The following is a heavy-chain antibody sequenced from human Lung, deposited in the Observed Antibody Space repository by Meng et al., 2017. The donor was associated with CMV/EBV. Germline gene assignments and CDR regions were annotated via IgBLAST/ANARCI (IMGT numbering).Heavy chain of an antibody. CDR3: SRGAPFFRDAFDL. J-gene: IGHJ3*01. V-gene: IGHV1-2*02. CDR2: INPDSGGT. Sequence: SXXVSXKASGYTFSGHYIHWVRQAPGQGLEWMGWINPDSGGTRYSQKFQYRVTMTRDTSINAAYMELSRLRSDDTAVYYCSRGAPFFRDAFDLWGQGTMVTVSS. CDR1: GYTFSGHY. D-gene: IGHD3-16*01.